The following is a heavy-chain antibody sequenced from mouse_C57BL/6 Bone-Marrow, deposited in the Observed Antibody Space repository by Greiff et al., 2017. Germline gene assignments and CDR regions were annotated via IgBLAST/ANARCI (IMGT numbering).Heavy chain of an antibody. CDR3: ARTSYRSYYFDY. CDR1: GFSLTTYG. D-gene: IGHD2-14*01. Sequence: QVQLQQSGPGLVQPSQSLSITCTVSGFSLTTYGVHWVRQSPGKGLEWLGVIWSGGTTDYNAAFISRLSFSKDNSKSKVFFKMNSLQAKDTAIYDCARTSYRSYYFDYWGQGTTLTVSS. J-gene: IGHJ2*01. CDR2: IWSGGTT. V-gene: IGHV2-2*02.